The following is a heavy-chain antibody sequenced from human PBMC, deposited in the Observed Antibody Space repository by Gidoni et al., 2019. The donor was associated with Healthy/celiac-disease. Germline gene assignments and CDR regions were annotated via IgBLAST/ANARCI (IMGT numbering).Heavy chain of an antibody. CDR1: GGTFSSYA. V-gene: IGHV1-69*01. CDR2: IIPIFGTA. Sequence: QVQLVQSGAEVKKPGSSVKVSCKASGGTFSSYAISWVRQAPGQGLEWMGGIIPIFGTANYAQKFQGRVTITADESTSTAYMELSSLRSEDTAVYYCARSNYGGNSAYYYYGMDVWGQGTTVTVSS. D-gene: IGHD4-17*01. J-gene: IGHJ6*02. CDR3: ARSNYGGNSAYYYYGMDV.